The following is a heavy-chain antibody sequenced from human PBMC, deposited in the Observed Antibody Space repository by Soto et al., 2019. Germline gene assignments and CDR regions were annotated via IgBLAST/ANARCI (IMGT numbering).Heavy chain of an antibody. D-gene: IGHD3-22*01. CDR1: GFTFNNYV. V-gene: IGHV3-30-3*01. J-gene: IGHJ1*01. CDR3: AREDESSGYAGTFRH. CDR2: TASDGNK. Sequence: QVQLVESGGDVVQPGRSLRLSCAVSGFTFNNYVIHWVRQAPGKGLEWVAVTASDGNKIYADSVKDRFTISRDSHKNKVNLEMNSLRSEDTAVYYCAREDESSGYAGTFRHWGQGTLVTDSP.